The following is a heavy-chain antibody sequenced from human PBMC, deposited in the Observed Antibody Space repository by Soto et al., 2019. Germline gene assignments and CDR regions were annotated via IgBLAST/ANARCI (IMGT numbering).Heavy chain of an antibody. CDR3: ARMVVDGRHIDY. V-gene: IGHV1-18*04. Sequence: ASVKVSCKASGYPFSIYVITWVRQAPGQGLEWMGWTSAFYGNSTYSEKFQGRVSMTIDTSTRTAYMDLTRLKSDDTAVYYCARMVVDGRHIDYWGQGTMVTVSS. CDR1: GYPFSIYV. CDR2: TSAFYGNS. D-gene: IGHD2-15*01. J-gene: IGHJ4*02.